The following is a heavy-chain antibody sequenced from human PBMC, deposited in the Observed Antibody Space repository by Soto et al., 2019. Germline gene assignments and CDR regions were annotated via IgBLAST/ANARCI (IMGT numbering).Heavy chain of an antibody. CDR1: GSTFSSYA. Sequence: GLSLRLSRAAYGSTFSSYAMSWVRQAPGKGLEWVSAISGSGASTYHADSVKGRFTISRDNSKSTLYLQMKSLRAEDTAVYYCAKDMAYWGQGTLVTVSS. CDR2: ISGSGAST. J-gene: IGHJ4*02. CDR3: AKDMAY. V-gene: IGHV3-23*01.